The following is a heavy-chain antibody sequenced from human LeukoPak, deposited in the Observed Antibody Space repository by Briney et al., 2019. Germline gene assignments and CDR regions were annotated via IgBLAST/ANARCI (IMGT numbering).Heavy chain of an antibody. J-gene: IGHJ3*02. V-gene: IGHV4-39*01. CDR2: IYYSGST. D-gene: IGHD2-2*01. CDR1: GGSISSSSYY. CDR3: ARQNPIVVVPAARSIGAFDI. Sequence: SETLSLTCTVSGGSISSSSYYWGWIRQPPGKGLEWIGRIYYSGSTYYNLSLKSRVTISVDTSKNQFSLKLSSVTAADTAVYYCARQNPIVVVPAARSIGAFDIWGQGTMVTVSS.